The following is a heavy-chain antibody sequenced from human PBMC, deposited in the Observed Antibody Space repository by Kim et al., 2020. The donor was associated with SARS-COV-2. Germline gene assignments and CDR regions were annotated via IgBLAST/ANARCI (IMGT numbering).Heavy chain of an antibody. D-gene: IGHD4-17*01. CDR3: ARDNYGGTYYYYGMDV. CDR1: GFTFSSYS. V-gene: IGHV3-48*02. J-gene: IGHJ6*02. Sequence: GGSLRLSCAASGFTFSSYSMNWVRQAPGKGLEWVSYISSSSSTIYYADSVKGRFTISRDNAKNSLYLQMNSLRDEDTAVYYCARDNYGGTYYYYGMDVWGQGTTVTVSS. CDR2: ISSSSSTI.